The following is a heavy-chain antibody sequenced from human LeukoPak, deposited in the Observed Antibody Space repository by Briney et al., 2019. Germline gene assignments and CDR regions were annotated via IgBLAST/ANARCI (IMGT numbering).Heavy chain of an antibody. Sequence: SETLSLTCTVSDGSISSYYWSWIRQPPGKGLEWIGYIYYSGSTNYNPSLKSRVTISVDTSKNQFSLKLSSVTAADTAVYYCARGPRITLIRGGQWYYYMDVWGKGTTVTISS. CDR1: DGSISSYY. V-gene: IGHV4-59*01. D-gene: IGHD3-10*01. CDR3: ARGPRITLIRGGQWYYYMDV. CDR2: IYYSGST. J-gene: IGHJ6*03.